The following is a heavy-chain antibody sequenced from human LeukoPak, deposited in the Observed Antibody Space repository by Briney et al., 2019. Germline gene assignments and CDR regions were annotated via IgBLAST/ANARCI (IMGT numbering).Heavy chain of an antibody. Sequence: GGSLRLSCAASGFTFSSYGMHWVRQAPGKGLERVAFIRYDGSNKYYADSVKGRFTISRDNSKNTLYLQMNSLRAEDTAVYYCAKDRWGGAVTKGYFDLWGRGTLVTVSS. CDR1: GFTFSSYG. D-gene: IGHD4-17*01. CDR3: AKDRWGGAVTKGYFDL. J-gene: IGHJ2*01. CDR2: IRYDGSNK. V-gene: IGHV3-30*02.